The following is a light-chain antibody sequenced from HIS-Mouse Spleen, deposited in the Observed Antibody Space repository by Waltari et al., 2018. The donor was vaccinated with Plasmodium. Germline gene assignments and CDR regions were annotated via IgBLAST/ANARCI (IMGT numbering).Light chain of an antibody. CDR1: QSIRSW. CDR3: QQYNSYSWT. V-gene: IGKV1-5*03. CDR2: KAS. J-gene: IGKJ1*01. Sequence: DIQMTQSPSTLSAPVGDRATITCRASQSIRSWLAWYQQKPGKAPKLLIYKASSLESGVPSRFSGSGSGTEFTLTISSLQPDDFATYYCQQYNSYSWTFGQGTKVEIK.